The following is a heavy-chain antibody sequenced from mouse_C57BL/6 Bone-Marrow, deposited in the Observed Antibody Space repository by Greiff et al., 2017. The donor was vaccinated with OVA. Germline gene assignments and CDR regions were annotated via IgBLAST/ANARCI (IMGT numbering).Heavy chain of an antibody. CDR2: INPSNGGT. V-gene: IGHV1-53*01. Sequence: VQLQQPGTELVKPGASVKLSCKASGYTFTSYWMHWVKQRPGQGLEWIGNINPSNGGTNYNEKFKSKATLTVDKSSSTAYMPLSSLTSEDSAVYYCARDRVYDYGPWFAYWGQGTMVTVSA. CDR1: GYTFTSYW. J-gene: IGHJ3*01. CDR3: ARDRVYDYGPWFAY. D-gene: IGHD1-1*01.